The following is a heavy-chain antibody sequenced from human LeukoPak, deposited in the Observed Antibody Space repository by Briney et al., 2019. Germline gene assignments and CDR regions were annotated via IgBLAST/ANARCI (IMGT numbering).Heavy chain of an antibody. CDR1: GFTFSSYA. D-gene: IGHD6-19*01. CDR2: ISGRGGST. J-gene: IGHJ4*02. V-gene: IGHV3-23*01. Sequence: GGSLRLSCAGSGFTFSSYAMGWVGQAPGKGLEWVSAISGRGGSTYYADSVKGRFTISRDNSKNTLYLQMNSLRAEDTAVYYCAKTSSYFDSWGQGTLVTVSS. CDR3: AKTSSYFDS.